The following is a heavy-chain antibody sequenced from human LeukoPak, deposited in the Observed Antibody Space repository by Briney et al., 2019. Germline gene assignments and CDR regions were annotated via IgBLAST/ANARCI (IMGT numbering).Heavy chain of an antibody. CDR1: GGSISSNY. V-gene: IGHV4-59*08. J-gene: IGHJ4*02. CDR3: ARLGIITAAGSNDY. Sequence: SETLSLTCAVSGGSISSNYWSWIRQPPGKGLEWIGYIYYSGSTSYSPSLKSRVTISLDTSKNQFSLKLTSVTAVDTAVYYCARLGIITAAGSNDYWGQGTLVTVSS. CDR2: IYYSGST. D-gene: IGHD6-13*01.